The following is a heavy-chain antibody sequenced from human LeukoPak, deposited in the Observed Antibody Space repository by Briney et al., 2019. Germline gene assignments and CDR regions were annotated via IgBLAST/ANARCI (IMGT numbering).Heavy chain of an antibody. J-gene: IGHJ4*02. CDR1: GYTFSNHG. D-gene: IGHD3-16*01. CDR3: ASSLGH. V-gene: IGHV1-18*01. Sequence: ASVKVSCKASGYTFSNHGISWVRQAPGQGLEWMGWISAYNGNTNYAQNLQGRVTMTTDTSTSTAYMELRKLRSDDTAVYYCASSLGHWGQGTLVTVSS. CDR2: ISAYNGNT.